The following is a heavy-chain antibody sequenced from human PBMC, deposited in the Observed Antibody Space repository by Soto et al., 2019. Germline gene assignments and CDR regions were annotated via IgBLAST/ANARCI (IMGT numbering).Heavy chain of an antibody. CDR2: ISYDGSNK. Sequence: GGSLRLSCAASGFTFSSYAMHWVRQAPGKGLEWVAVISYDGSNKYYADSVKGRFTISRDNSKNTLYLQMNSLRAEDTAVYYCARVPPGGFYWYFDLWGRGTLVTVSS. V-gene: IGHV3-30*04. CDR3: ARVPPGGFYWYFDL. CDR1: GFTFSSYA. J-gene: IGHJ2*01. D-gene: IGHD3-16*01.